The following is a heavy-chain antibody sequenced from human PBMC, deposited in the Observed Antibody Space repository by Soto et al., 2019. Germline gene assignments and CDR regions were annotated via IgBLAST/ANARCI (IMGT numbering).Heavy chain of an antibody. CDR2: IYRDGNT. CDR3: ARGRFGMDV. V-gene: IGHV3-53*01. Sequence: GGSLRLSCAASTSGFGGSNYMTWVRQAPGKGLEWVSVIYRDGNTYYVDSVKGRFTISRDNSKNTLYLQMNSLRGEDTAVYYCARGRFGMDVWGQGTTVTVSS. CDR1: TSGFGGSNY. J-gene: IGHJ6*02.